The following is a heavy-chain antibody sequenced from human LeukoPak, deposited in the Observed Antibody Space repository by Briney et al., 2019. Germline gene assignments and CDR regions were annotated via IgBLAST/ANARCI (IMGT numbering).Heavy chain of an antibody. CDR1: GFTFSNYW. CDR2: IKEDGSEK. Sequence: GGSLRLSCAASGFTFSNYWMRWVRQAPGKGLEWVANIKEDGSEKYYVGSVKGRFTISRDNAKNSLFLQMNSLRAEDTAVYYCARDLAYAFDIWGQGTVVTVSS. J-gene: IGHJ3*02. CDR3: ARDLAYAFDI. V-gene: IGHV3-7*01.